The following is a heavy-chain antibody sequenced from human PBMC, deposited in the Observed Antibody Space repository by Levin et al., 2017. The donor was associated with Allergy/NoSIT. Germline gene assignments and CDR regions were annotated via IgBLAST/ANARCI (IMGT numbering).Heavy chain of an antibody. CDR3: AHTDTYNYDSSGLPEHFDY. V-gene: IGHV2-5*02. Sequence: SGPTLVKPTQTLTLTCTFSGFSLSTSGVGVGWIRQPPGKALEWLALIYWDDDKRYSPSLKSRLTITKDTSKNQVVLTMTNMDPVDTATYYCAHTDTYNYDSSGLPEHFDYWGQGTLVTVSS. CDR1: GFSLSTSGVG. CDR2: IYWDDDK. D-gene: IGHD3-22*01. J-gene: IGHJ4*02.